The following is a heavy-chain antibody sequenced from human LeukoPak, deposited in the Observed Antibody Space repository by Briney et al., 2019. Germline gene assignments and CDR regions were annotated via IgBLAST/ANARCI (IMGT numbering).Heavy chain of an antibody. J-gene: IGHJ4*02. V-gene: IGHV3-30*18. CDR3: AKSDIAVSAFDY. Sequence: PGRSLRLSCAASGFTFSSYGMHWVRQAPGKGLEWVAFISFDGSNKNYADSAKGRFTISRDNSKNTLYLQMNSLRAEDTAVYYCAKSDIAVSAFDYWGQGTLVTVSS. D-gene: IGHD6-19*01. CDR1: GFTFSSYG. CDR2: ISFDGSNK.